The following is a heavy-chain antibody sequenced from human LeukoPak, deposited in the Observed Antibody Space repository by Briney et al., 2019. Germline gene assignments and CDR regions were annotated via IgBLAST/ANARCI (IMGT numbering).Heavy chain of an antibody. J-gene: IGHJ4*02. Sequence: GGSLRLSCAASGFTFSSYAMSWVRQAPGKGLEWVSAISGSGGSTYYADSVKGRFTISRDNPKNTLYLQMNSLRAEDTAVYYCAKPALRRVYYYDSSGYLDYWGQGTLVTVSS. CDR2: ISGSGGST. CDR1: GFTFSSYA. D-gene: IGHD3-22*01. CDR3: AKPALRRVYYYDSSGYLDY. V-gene: IGHV3-23*01.